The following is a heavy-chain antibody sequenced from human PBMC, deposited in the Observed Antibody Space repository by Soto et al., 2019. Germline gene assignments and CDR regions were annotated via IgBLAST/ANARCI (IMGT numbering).Heavy chain of an antibody. V-gene: IGHV3-33*06. D-gene: IGHD2-8*01. CDR2: IWYDGSNK. CDR1: GFTFSSYG. J-gene: IGHJ6*02. CDR3: AKMVYATRYYYGMDV. Sequence: QVQLVESGGGVVQPGRSLRPSCAASGFTFSSYGMHWVRQAPGKGLEWVAVIWYDGSNKYYADSVKGRFTISRDNSKNTLYLQMNSLRAEDTAVYYCAKMVYATRYYYGMDVWGQGTTVTVSS.